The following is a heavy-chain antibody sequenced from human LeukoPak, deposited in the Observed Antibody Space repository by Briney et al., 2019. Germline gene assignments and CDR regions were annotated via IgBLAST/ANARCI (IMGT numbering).Heavy chain of an antibody. V-gene: IGHV3-15*01. J-gene: IGHJ4*02. Sequence: PGGSLRLSCAASGFTFSNAWMTWVRQAPGNGLEWVGRIKSKSDGETTDYAAPVKGRFTISRDDSKNTLYLQMNSLKTEDTAVYYCASAWRGAAAGLPFDYWGQGTLVTVSS. CDR2: IKSKSDGETT. CDR3: ASAWRGAAAGLPFDY. CDR1: GFTFSNAW. D-gene: IGHD6-13*01.